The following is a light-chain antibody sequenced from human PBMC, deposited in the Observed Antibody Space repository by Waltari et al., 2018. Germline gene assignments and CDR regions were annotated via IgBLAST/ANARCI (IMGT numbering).Light chain of an antibody. V-gene: IGLV3-1*01. Sequence: SYELTQPPSVSVSPGQTASITCSGDKLGDQYACWYQQKPGQSPVLGIHQDNKRPSGIPGRFAGSKSGNTATLTISGTQAMDEGYYYCQAWDSSIDVVFGGGTKLTVL. J-gene: IGLJ2*01. CDR3: QAWDSSIDVV. CDR1: KLGDQY. CDR2: QDN.